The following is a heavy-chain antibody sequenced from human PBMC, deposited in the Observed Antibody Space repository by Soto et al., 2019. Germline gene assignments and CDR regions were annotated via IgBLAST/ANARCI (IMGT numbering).Heavy chain of an antibody. D-gene: IGHD2-15*01. CDR1: GFTFSNAW. CDR2: IKSKTDGGTT. Sequence: PGGSLRLSCAASGFTFSNAWMSWVRQAPGKGLEWVGRIKSKTDGGTTDYAAPVKGRFTISRDDSKNTLYLQMNSLKTEDTAVYYCTTDYCSGGSCYRPIVYFDYWGQGTLVTVSS. CDR3: TTDYCSGGSCYRPIVYFDY. J-gene: IGHJ4*02. V-gene: IGHV3-15*01.